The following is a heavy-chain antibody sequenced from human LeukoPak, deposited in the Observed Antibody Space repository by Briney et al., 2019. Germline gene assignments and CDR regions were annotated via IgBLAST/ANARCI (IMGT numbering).Heavy chain of an antibody. D-gene: IGHD6-19*01. CDR2: INPNSGGT. J-gene: IGHJ4*02. CDR1: GYTFTGYY. CDR3: ARVIAVAGIMLPPQLDY. V-gene: IGHV1-2*02. Sequence: ASVKVSCKASGYTFTGYYMHWVRQAPGQGLEWMGWINPNSGGTNYAQKFQGRVTMTRDTSISTAYMELSRLRSDDTAVYYCARVIAVAGIMLPPQLDYWGQGTLVTVSS.